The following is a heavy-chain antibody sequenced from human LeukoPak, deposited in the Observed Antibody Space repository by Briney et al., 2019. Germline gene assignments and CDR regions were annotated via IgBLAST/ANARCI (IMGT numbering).Heavy chain of an antibody. CDR1: GFTFSNAW. V-gene: IGHV3-15*01. CDR2: IKGKPDGGTT. J-gene: IGHJ6*04. CDR3: ATNHFGAGSWDV. D-gene: IGHD3-10*01. Sequence: KPGGSLRLSCAASGFTFSNAWMSWVRQAPGKGLEWVGRIKGKPDGGTTDYAAPVRGRFTISRDDSRNTFYLQMNSLKTEDTAVYYCATNHFGAGSWDVWGKGTTVTVSS.